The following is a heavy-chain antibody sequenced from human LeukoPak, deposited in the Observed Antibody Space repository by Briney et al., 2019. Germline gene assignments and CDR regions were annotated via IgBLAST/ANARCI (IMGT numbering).Heavy chain of an antibody. D-gene: IGHD3-16*02. CDR3: ARDSPRDNIVYYYYMDV. CDR1: GASISSFY. J-gene: IGHJ6*03. Sequence: PSETLSPTCTVSGASISSFYWGWIRPSAGEGLEWIGGIYPSGTTNYNPSLRSRVTISVDKSKNQFSLNLTSVTAADTAIYYCARDSPRDNIVYYYYMDVWGKGTTVTVSS. CDR2: IYPSGTT. V-gene: IGHV4-4*07.